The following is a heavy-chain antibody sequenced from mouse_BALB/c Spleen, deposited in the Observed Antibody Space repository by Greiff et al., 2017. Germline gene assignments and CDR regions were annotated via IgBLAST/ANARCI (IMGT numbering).Heavy chain of an antibody. CDR3: ARWALDAEGAMDY. V-gene: IGHV14-3*02. CDR2: IDPANGNT. Sequence: EVQLQQSGAELVKPGASVKLSCTASGFNIKDTYMHWVKQRPEQGLEWIGRIDPANGNTKYDPKFQGKATITADTSSNTAYLQLSSLTSEDTAVYYCARWALDAEGAMDYWGQGTSVTVSS. J-gene: IGHJ4*01. CDR1: GFNIKDTY.